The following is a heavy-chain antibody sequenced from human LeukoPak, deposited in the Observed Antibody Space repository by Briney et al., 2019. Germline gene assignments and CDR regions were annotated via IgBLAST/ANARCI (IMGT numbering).Heavy chain of an antibody. D-gene: IGHD3-3*01. Sequence: GGSLRLSCAASGFTLDDYAMHWVRQAPGKGLEWVSLISGEGATTYYAASVKGRFTISRDNNKNFLYLQMNNLGTEDTALYYCAKDLSTIFDAFNIWGQGTLVTVSS. CDR2: ISGEGATT. V-gene: IGHV3-43*02. CDR1: GFTLDDYA. J-gene: IGHJ3*02. CDR3: AKDLSTIFDAFNI.